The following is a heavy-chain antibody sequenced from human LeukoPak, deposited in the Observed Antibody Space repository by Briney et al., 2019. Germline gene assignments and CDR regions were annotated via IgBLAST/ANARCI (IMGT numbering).Heavy chain of an antibody. CDR3: TKGKYYGDKLFDF. D-gene: IGHD4-17*01. CDR2: ISWNSGSI. Sequence: GESLRLSCVASGFTFDDFSMHWVRRVPGKGLEWVSSISWNSGSIAYGDSVKGRFTISRDNAKNSLFLEMNTLRPEDSALYYCTKGKYYGDKLFDFWGQGTLVTVSS. CDR1: GFTFDDFS. V-gene: IGHV3-9*01. J-gene: IGHJ4*02.